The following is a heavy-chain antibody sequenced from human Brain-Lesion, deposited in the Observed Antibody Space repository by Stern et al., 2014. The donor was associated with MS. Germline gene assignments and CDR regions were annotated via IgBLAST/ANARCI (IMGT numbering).Heavy chain of an antibody. J-gene: IGHJ5*02. CDR1: GGSVSSTSYA. V-gene: IGHV4-39*01. CDR3: AGEEDIRYCSGGSCTGNWFDP. D-gene: IGHD2-15*01. Sequence: VQLVQSGPGLVKPSETLSLTCTVAGGSVSSTSYAWAWIRQPPGKGLEWIGTIYYSGNTYYSPSLKSRLTISLDTSKKQFSLPRRFGTAADTAVYYCAGEEDIRYCSGGSCTGNWFDPWGQGTLVTVSS. CDR2: IYYSGNT.